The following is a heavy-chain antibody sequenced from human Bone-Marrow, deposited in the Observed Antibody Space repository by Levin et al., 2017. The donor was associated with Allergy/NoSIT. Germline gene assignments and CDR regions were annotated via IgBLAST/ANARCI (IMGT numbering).Heavy chain of an antibody. CDR2: IDYSGGT. CDR3: ARNYGGEGGWFDP. J-gene: IGHJ5*02. V-gene: IGHV4-30-4*01. D-gene: IGHD2-21*01. CDR1: GGSITTDDDY. Sequence: SETLSLTCTVSGGSITTDDDYWSWIRQPPGTGLEWIGYIDYSGGTYFKSSLESRVFISLDTSKNQFSLNLTSVTAADTAVYYCARNYGGEGGWFDPWGQGTLVTVSS.